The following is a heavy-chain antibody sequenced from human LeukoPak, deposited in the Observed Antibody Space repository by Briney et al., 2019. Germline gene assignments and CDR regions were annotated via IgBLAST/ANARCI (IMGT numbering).Heavy chain of an antibody. V-gene: IGHV3-53*01. J-gene: IGHJ4*02. CDR1: GFTVSSNY. CDR2: IYNGGST. CDR3: ARGRPGYYFDY. Sequence: GGSLRLSCAASGFTVSSNYMSWVRQAPGKGLEWVSVIYNGGSTYYADSVKGRFTISRDNSKNTLYLQMNSLRAEDTAVYYCARGRPGYYFDYWGQGTLVTVSS. D-gene: IGHD2-2*01.